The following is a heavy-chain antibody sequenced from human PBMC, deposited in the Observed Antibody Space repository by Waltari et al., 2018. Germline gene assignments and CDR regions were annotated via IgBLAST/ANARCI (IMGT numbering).Heavy chain of an antibody. V-gene: IGHV1-69*04. CDR1: GGTFSSYA. D-gene: IGHD2-2*01. Sequence: QVQLVQSGAEVKKPGSSVKVSCQASGGTFSSYAITGVRQPPGQGLEGRGRIIPNLGKANYAKKFQGRVTITTDKATSTAYMELSSLRSEDTAVYYCARGYCSSTSCYASEWFDPWGQGTLVTVSS. CDR3: ARGYCSSTSCYASEWFDP. J-gene: IGHJ5*02. CDR2: IIPNLGKA.